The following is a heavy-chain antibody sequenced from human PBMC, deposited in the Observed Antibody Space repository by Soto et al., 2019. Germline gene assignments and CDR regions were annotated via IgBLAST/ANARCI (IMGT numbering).Heavy chain of an antibody. D-gene: IGHD3-22*01. CDR1: GGSVSSNIYY. V-gene: IGHV4-31*01. Sequence: SETLSLTCSVSGGSVSSNIYYWTWIRQHPGKGPEWIGHIYYSGSTYYNPSLKSPVTISLDMSKNQFSLKLTSVSAADTAVYYCARGYDYDSGGYLFDYWGQGTLVTVSS. CDR2: IYYSGST. CDR3: ARGYDYDSGGYLFDY. J-gene: IGHJ4*02.